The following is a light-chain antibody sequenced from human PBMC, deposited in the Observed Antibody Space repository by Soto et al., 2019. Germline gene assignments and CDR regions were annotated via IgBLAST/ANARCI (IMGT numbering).Light chain of an antibody. CDR1: QSITGY. Sequence: DIQMTQSPSSLSASVGDRVTITCRASQSITGYLNWYQQKPGKAPKLLIYAASSLQSGVPSRFSGSGSGTDFTLTISSLQRDDCATSFCQQSLGIPYTFGQGTRLETK. CDR2: AAS. V-gene: IGKV1-39*01. J-gene: IGKJ2*01. CDR3: QQSLGIPYT.